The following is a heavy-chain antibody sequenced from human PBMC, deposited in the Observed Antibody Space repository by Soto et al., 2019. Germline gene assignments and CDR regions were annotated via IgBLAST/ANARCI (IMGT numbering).Heavy chain of an antibody. Sequence: GWSLRLSCAASGFTFSSYAMSWVRQAPGKGLEWVSAISGSGGSTYYADSVKGRFTISRDNSKNTLYLQMNSLRAEDTAVYYCAKDGISGYSSGWYDYWGQGTLVTVSS. CDR2: ISGSGGST. CDR1: GFTFSSYA. D-gene: IGHD6-19*01. V-gene: IGHV3-23*01. J-gene: IGHJ4*02. CDR3: AKDGISGYSSGWYDY.